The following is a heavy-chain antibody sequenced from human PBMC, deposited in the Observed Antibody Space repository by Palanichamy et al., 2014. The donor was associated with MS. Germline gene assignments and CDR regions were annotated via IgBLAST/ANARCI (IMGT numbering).Heavy chain of an antibody. CDR3: ARHGRHLDY. D-gene: IGHD2-8*01. V-gene: IGHV3-7*01. J-gene: IGHJ4*02. Sequence: EVQLVESGGGLVQPGGSLRLSCAASGFTFSNCWMSWVRQAPGKGLDWVASIKQDGGEEYYVDSVKGRFTISRDNAKNSLYLQMNSLRAEDTAVFYCARHGRHLDYWGQGTLVTASS. CDR2: IKQDGGEE. CDR1: GFTFSNCW.